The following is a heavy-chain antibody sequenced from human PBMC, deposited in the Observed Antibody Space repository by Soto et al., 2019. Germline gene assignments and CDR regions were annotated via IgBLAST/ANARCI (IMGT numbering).Heavy chain of an antibody. J-gene: IGHJ4*02. CDR2: ISSTTNYI. CDR1: GLSFSTYA. CDR3: ARESEDLTSNFDY. V-gene: IGHV3-21*06. Sequence: PGGSLRLSCVASGLSFSTYAMSWVRQAPGKGLEWVSSISSTTNYIYYGDSMKGRFTISRDNAKNSLYLEMNSLRAEDTAVYYCARESEDLTSNFDYWGQGTLVTVSS.